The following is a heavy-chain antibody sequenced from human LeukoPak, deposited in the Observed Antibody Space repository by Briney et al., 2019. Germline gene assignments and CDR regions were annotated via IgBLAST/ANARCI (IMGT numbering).Heavy chain of an antibody. CDR2: VSSSGST. D-gene: IGHD3-10*01. V-gene: IGHV3-23*01. CDR3: AKAPTYYYGSGSYFDY. J-gene: IGHJ4*02. Sequence: GGSLRLSCAASGFTFSSYAMSWVRQAPGKGLEWVSTVSSSGSTHFADSVKGRFTISGDNSKNTLYLQMNSLRAEDTAIYYCAKAPTYYYGSGSYFDYWGQGTLVTVSS. CDR1: GFTFSSYA.